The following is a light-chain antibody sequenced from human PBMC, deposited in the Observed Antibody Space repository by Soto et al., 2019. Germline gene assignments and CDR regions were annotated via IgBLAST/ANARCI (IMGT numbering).Light chain of an antibody. CDR1: QRINIY. Sequence: IEMTHSAAALFSSVGEMVAITCRASQRINIYLNWYRQKPGKAPELLIYSASNLQSGIPSRFSGSGSGTDYTLTISVLQSEDFATYYWQQGDSTPTFGQGTQLDIK. CDR3: QQGDSTPT. V-gene: IGKV1-39*01. CDR2: SAS. J-gene: IGKJ5*01.